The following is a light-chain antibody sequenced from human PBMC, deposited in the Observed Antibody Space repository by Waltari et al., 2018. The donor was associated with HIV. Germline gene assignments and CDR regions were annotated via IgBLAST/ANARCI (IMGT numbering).Light chain of an antibody. Sequence: QSALTQPPSVSGSPGQSVTISCTGTSSDVGAYDRISWYHQPPGTPPNRMIYEVIYRPSGVPDRFSGSKSGNTASLTISGLQAEDEGDYYCSSYTSSNIYVFGTATTVTVL. CDR3: SSYTSSNIYV. CDR2: EVI. J-gene: IGLJ1*01. V-gene: IGLV2-18*02. CDR1: SSDVGAYDR.